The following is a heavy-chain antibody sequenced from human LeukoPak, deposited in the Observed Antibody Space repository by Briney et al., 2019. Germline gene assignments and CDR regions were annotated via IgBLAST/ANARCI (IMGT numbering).Heavy chain of an antibody. Sequence: GGSLRLSCAASGFTFSSYEMNWVRQAPGKGLEWVSYISSSGSIIYYADSVKGRFTISRDNAKNSLYLQMNSLRAEDTAVYYCARDPDYGDPDYWGQGTLVTVSS. CDR2: ISSSGSII. CDR1: GFTFSSYE. V-gene: IGHV3-48*03. CDR3: ARDPDYGDPDY. D-gene: IGHD4-17*01. J-gene: IGHJ4*02.